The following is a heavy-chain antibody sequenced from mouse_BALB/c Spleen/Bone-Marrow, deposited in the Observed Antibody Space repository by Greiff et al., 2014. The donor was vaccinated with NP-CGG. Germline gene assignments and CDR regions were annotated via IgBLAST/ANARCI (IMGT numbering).Heavy chain of an antibody. CDR1: GYSFTTYW. CDR2: IHPSDSET. Sequence: QVQLQQSGAELVRPGASVKLSCKTSGYSFTTYWMNWVKQRPGQGLEWIGMIHPSDSETKLNQKFKDKATLTVDKSSNTAYMQLNSPTSEDSAVYYCTRGDGYGGFAYWGRGTLVTVSA. V-gene: IGHV1-61*01. J-gene: IGHJ3*01. CDR3: TRGDGYGGFAY. D-gene: IGHD2-2*01.